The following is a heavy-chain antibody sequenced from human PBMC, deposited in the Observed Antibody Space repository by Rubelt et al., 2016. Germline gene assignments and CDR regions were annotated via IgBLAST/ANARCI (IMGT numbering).Heavy chain of an antibody. D-gene: IGHD3-3*01. Sequence: QVQLQESGPGLVKPSETLSLTCTVSGGSISSYYWSWIRQPPGKGLEWIGYIYYSGSTNYNPSLKSRVTISVEPSKNQCSLKLSSVTAADTAVYYCARHFTIFGVARGPFDYWGQGTLVTVSS. CDR1: GGSISSYY. CDR2: IYYSGST. J-gene: IGHJ4*02. V-gene: IGHV4-59*08. CDR3: ARHFTIFGVARGPFDY.